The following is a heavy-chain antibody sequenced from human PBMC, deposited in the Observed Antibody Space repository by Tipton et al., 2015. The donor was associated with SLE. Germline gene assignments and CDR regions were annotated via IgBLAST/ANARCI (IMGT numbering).Heavy chain of an antibody. V-gene: IGHV3-53*01. CDR3: AREGSAYFDY. CDR1: GFTVSSNY. D-gene: IGHD6-25*01. CDR2: IYSDGRT. Sequence: SLRLSCAASGFTVSSNYMSWVRQAPGKGLEWVAVIYSDGRTYYADSVKGRFTISRENSKNTLHLQMNSVRAEDTAVYYCAREGSAYFDYWGRGTLVTVSS. J-gene: IGHJ4*02.